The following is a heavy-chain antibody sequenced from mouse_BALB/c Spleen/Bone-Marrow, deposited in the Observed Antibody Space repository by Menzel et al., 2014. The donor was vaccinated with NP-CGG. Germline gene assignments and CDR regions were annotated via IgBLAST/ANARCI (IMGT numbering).Heavy chain of an antibody. CDR3: ARNLRDPFAY. V-gene: IGHV2-6-4*01. CDR2: IWGGGST. J-gene: IGHJ3*01. Sequence: ESGPGLVAPSQSLSITCTVSGFSLSRYSIHWNRQPPGNGLEWLGMIWGGGSTDYNSALKSRLSISKDNSKSQVFLKMNSLQTDDTAIYCCARNLRDPFAYWGQGTLVTVSA. CDR1: GFSLSRYS.